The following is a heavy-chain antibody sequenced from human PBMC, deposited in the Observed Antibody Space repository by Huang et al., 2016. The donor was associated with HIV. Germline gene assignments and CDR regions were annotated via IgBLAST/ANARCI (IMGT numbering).Heavy chain of an antibody. CDR3: ARAALVNNQYFDY. J-gene: IGHJ4*02. V-gene: IGHV1-69*13. Sequence: VQLIQSGAEVKKTGSSVRVSCRAPEGPFSSYSLGWRRQAPGQGLAWMGGNIPICGTTTHAQKFQGRVSIAADESTSTAYVDLNSLRSEDTAVYYCARAALVNNQYFDYWGQGTLVTVSS. CDR2: NIPICGTT. D-gene: IGHD5-18*01. CDR1: EGPFSSYS.